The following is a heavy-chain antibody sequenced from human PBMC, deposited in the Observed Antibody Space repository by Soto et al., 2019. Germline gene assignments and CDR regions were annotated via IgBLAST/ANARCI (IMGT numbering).Heavy chain of an antibody. CDR3: ARFYGSGSYPTRYYYYYGMDV. Sequence: SETLSLTCAVYGGSFSGYYWSRIRQPPGKGLEWIGEINHSGSTNYNPSLKSRVTISVDTSKNQFSLKLSSVTAADTAVYYCARFYGSGSYPTRYYYYYGMDVWGQGTTVTVSS. CDR1: GGSFSGYY. J-gene: IGHJ6*02. V-gene: IGHV4-34*01. D-gene: IGHD3-10*01. CDR2: INHSGST.